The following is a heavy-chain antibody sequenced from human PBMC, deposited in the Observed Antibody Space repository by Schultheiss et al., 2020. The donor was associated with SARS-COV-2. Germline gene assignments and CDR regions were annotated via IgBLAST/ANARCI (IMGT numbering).Heavy chain of an antibody. D-gene: IGHD2-8*02. CDR1: GYTFTSYD. J-gene: IGHJ5*02. Sequence: GASLKISCKASGYTFTSYDINWVRQATGQGLEWMGWMNHNSGNTGYAQKFQGRVTMTRNTSISTAYMELSSLRSEDTAVYYCARGRGYCTGGVCYTDWFDPWGQGTLVTVAS. CDR2: MNHNSGNT. CDR3: ARGRGYCTGGVCYTDWFDP. V-gene: IGHV1-8*01.